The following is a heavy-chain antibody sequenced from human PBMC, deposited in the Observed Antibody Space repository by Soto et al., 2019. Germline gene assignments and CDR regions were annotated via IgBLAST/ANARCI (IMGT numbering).Heavy chain of an antibody. V-gene: IGHV3-7*01. CDR1: GFTFSSYW. J-gene: IGHJ4*02. CDR2: IKKDGSEK. D-gene: IGHD2-2*01. CDR3: ARDRYCSSTSCFLFDY. Sequence: EVQLVESGGGLVQPGGSLRLSCAASGFTFSSYWMSWVRQAPGKGLEWVANIKKDGSEKYYVDSVKGRFTISRDNAKNSLYLQMNSLRAEDTAVYYCARDRYCSSTSCFLFDYWGQGTLVTVSS.